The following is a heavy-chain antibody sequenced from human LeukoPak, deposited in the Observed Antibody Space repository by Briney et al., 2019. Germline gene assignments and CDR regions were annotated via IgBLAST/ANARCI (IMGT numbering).Heavy chain of an antibody. CDR1: GYTFTGYY. D-gene: IGHD6-6*01. J-gene: IGHJ4*02. CDR3: ARGFEYSSSAPVGY. CDR2: INPNSGGT. V-gene: IGHV1-2*06. Sequence: GASVKVSCKASGYTFTGYYMHWVRQAPGQGLEWMGRINPNSGGTNCAQKFQGRVTMTRDTSVSTAYMELSRLRSEDTAVYYCARGFEYSSSAPVGYWGQGTLVTVSS.